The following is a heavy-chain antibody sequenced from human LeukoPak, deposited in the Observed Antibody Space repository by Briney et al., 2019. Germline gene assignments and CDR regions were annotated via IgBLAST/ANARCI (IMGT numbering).Heavy chain of an antibody. D-gene: IGHD6-19*01. CDR1: GYTFTSYY. Sequence: ASVKVSCKASGYTFTSYYMHWVRQAPGQGLEWMGIINPSGGSTSYAQKFQGRVTMTRDTSTSTVYMELSSLRSEDTAVYYCAREGSGWYSGVYYLDYWGKGTLFTVSS. CDR3: AREGSGWYSGVYYLDY. J-gene: IGHJ4*02. V-gene: IGHV1-46*01. CDR2: INPSGGST.